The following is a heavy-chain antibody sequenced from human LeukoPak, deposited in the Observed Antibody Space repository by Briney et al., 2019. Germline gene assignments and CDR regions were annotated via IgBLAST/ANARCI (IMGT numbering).Heavy chain of an antibody. CDR3: ARKYCSSTSCYFEYDYYYGMDV. J-gene: IGHJ6*02. V-gene: IGHV3-21*01. D-gene: IGHD2-2*01. Sequence: GGSLRLSCAASGFTFSSYSMNWVRQAPGKGLEWVSSISSSSSYIYYADSVKGRFTISGDNAKNSLYLQMNSLRAEDTAVYYCARKYCSSTSCYFEYDYYYGMDVWGQGTTVTVSS. CDR2: ISSSSSYI. CDR1: GFTFSSYS.